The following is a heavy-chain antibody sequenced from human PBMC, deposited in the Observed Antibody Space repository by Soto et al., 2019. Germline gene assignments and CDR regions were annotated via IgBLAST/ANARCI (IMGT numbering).Heavy chain of an antibody. J-gene: IGHJ5*02. V-gene: IGHV1-69*12. Sequence: QVQLVQSGAEVKKPGSSVKVSCKASGGTFSSYAISWVRQAPGQGLEWMGGIIPIFGTANYAQKFQGRVTITADESTSPAYMELSSLRSEDTAVYYCATHRDRVSPKYNWFDPWGQGTLVTVSS. CDR2: IIPIFGTA. CDR1: GGTFSSYA. CDR3: ATHRDRVSPKYNWFDP. D-gene: IGHD2-21*02.